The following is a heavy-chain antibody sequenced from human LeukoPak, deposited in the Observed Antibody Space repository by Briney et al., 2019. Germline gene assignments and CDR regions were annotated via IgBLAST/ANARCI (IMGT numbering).Heavy chain of an antibody. CDR1: GGSISSGDYY. CDR2: IYYSGST. CDR3: ATHSSGYDSGNDAFDI. J-gene: IGHJ3*02. V-gene: IGHV4-30-4*08. D-gene: IGHD3-22*01. Sequence: SETLSLTCTVSGGSISSGDYYWSWIRQPPGNGLEWIGYIYYSGSTYYNPSLKSRVTISVDTSKNRFSLKLSSVTAADTAVYYCATHSSGYDSGNDAFDIWGQGTKVTVSS.